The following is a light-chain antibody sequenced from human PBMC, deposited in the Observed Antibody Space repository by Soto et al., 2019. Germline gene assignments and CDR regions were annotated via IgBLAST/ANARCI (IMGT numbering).Light chain of an antibody. CDR1: SSDFGSYKF. J-gene: IGLJ1*01. V-gene: IGLV2-23*01. Sequence: QSALTQPASVSGSPGQSVTISCTGTSSDFGSYKFVSWYQHHPGKVPKVIIYETSKRPSGVSDRFSGSKSGNTASLTISGLQAEDEADYYCFSFTSTNNHVFGSGTKVTVL. CDR3: FSFTSTNNHV. CDR2: ETS.